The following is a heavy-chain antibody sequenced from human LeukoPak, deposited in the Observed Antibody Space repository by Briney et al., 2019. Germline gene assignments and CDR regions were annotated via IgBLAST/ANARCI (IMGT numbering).Heavy chain of an antibody. D-gene: IGHD3-9*01. CDR2: INHSGST. Sequence: SETLSLTCAVYGGSFSGYYWSWIRQPPGKGLEWIGEINHSGSTNYNPSLKSRVTISVDTSKNQFSLKLSSVTAADTAVYYCARAHDILTGTFDYWGQGTLVTVSS. V-gene: IGHV4-34*01. CDR3: ARAHDILTGTFDY. CDR1: GGSFSGYY. J-gene: IGHJ4*02.